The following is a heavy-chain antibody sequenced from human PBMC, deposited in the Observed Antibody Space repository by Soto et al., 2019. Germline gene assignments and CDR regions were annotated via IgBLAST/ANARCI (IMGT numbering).Heavy chain of an antibody. J-gene: IGHJ5*02. V-gene: IGHV4-31*03. Sequence: PSETLSLTCTVSGGSISSGGYYWSWIRQHPGKGLEWIGYIYYSGSTYYNPSLKSRVTISVDTSKNQFSLKLSSVTAADTAVYYCARGRAAGRAWFDPWGQGTLVTVSS. CDR2: IYYSGST. D-gene: IGHD6-13*01. CDR1: GGSISSGGYY. CDR3: ARGRAAGRAWFDP.